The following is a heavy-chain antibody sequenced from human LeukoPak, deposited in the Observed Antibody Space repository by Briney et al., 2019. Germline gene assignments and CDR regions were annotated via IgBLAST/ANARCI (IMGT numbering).Heavy chain of an antibody. CDR2: IHDSGTT. D-gene: IGHD4-17*01. Sequence: PSGTLSLTCAVSGASITSSHWWSWARQPPGKGLEWIGEIHDSGTTNYKPSLKSRVTMSLDKSNNQISLKLTSETAADTAVYYCATYFYGDYATHYFDFWGQGTLVTVSS. J-gene: IGHJ4*02. V-gene: IGHV4-4*02. CDR3: ATYFYGDYATHYFDF. CDR1: GASITSSHW.